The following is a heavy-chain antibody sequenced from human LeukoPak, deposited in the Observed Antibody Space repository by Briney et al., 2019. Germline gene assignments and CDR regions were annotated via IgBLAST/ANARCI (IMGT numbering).Heavy chain of an antibody. CDR1: GYTFTGYY. D-gene: IGHD5-24*01. CDR2: INPNTGGT. Sequence: ASVRVSCKASGYTFTGYYMHWVRQAPGQGLEWMGWINPNTGGTNYAQSFQGRVTMTRDTSIRTSYMELSSLLSDDTALYYCARGGHGHTQNDYWGQGTLVTVSS. CDR3: ARGGHGHTQNDY. J-gene: IGHJ4*02. V-gene: IGHV1-2*02.